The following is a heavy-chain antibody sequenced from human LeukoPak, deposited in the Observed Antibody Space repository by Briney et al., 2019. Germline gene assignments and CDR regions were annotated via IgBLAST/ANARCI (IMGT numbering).Heavy chain of an antibody. J-gene: IGHJ5*02. D-gene: IGHD3-16*01. V-gene: IGHV4-4*07. CDR3: ERDWAPRGGLFYWFDP. CDR1: GGSISSYY. CDR2: IYTSGST. Sequence: SETLSLTCTVSGGSISSYYWSWIRQPAGKGLEWIGRIYTSGSTNYNPSLKSRVTMSVDTSKNQFSLKLSSVTAADTAVYYCERDWAPRGGLFYWFDPWGQGTLVTVSS.